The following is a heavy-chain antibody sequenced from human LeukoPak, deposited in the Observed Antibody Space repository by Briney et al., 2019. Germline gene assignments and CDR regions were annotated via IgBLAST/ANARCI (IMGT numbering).Heavy chain of an antibody. D-gene: IGHD6-13*01. Sequence: GGSLRLSCAASGITFSSHAMSWVRQAPGKGLEWVSVISGSGGSTDYADSVKGRFTISRDNSKNTLYLRMNSLRADDTAVYYCAKDWGRYSSSWYYFDYWGQGTLVTVSS. J-gene: IGHJ4*02. CDR3: AKDWGRYSSSWYYFDY. V-gene: IGHV3-23*01. CDR2: ISGSGGST. CDR1: GITFSSHA.